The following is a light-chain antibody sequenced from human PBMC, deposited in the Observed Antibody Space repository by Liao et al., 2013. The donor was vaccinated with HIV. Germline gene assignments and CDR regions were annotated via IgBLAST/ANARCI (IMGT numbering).Light chain of an antibody. Sequence: SYELTQPPSVSVAPGKTARITCGGNNIGSKTVHWYQQKPGQAPVVVIYYDSDRPSGIPERFSGSNSGNTATLTISRVEAGDEADYYCQVWDSSSDHRYVFGTGTKVTVL. J-gene: IGLJ1*01. CDR1: NIGSKT. CDR2: YDS. V-gene: IGLV3-21*04. CDR3: QVWDSSSDHRYV.